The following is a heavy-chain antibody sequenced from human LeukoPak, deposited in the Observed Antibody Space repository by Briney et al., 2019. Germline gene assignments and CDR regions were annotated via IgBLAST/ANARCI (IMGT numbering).Heavy chain of an antibody. Sequence: GGSLRLSCAASGFTFSSYAMHWVRQAPGKGLEWVAVISYDGSNKYYADSVKGRFTISRDNSKNTLYLQMNSLRAEDTAVYYCARDGYSSSCCLDYWGQETLVTVSS. D-gene: IGHD6-13*01. CDR2: ISYDGSNK. J-gene: IGHJ4*02. CDR1: GFTFSSYA. CDR3: ARDGYSSSCCLDY. V-gene: IGHV3-30-3*01.